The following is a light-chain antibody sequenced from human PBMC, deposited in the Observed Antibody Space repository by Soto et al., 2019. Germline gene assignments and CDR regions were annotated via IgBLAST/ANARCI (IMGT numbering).Light chain of an antibody. J-gene: IGKJ1*01. CDR3: LQNNRYPWT. Sequence: DIQMTQSPSAMSASVGDRVTITCRASQDISDFLAWFQQKPGEVPKRLIYAASSLESGVPSRFSGIGSGTEFTLTISSLQPEDFATYYCLQNNRYPWTFGQGTKVEIK. CDR1: QDISDF. V-gene: IGKV1-17*03. CDR2: AAS.